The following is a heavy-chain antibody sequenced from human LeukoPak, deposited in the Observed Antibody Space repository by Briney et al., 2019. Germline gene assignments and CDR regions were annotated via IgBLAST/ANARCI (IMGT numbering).Heavy chain of an antibody. CDR1: GGSISSSSYY. D-gene: IGHD3-10*01. V-gene: IGHV4-39*07. J-gene: IGHJ4*02. CDR2: IYYSGST. Sequence: PSETLSLTCTVSGGSISSSSYYWGWIRQPPGKGLEWIGSIYYSGSTYYNPSLKSRVTISVDTSKNQFSLKLSSVTAADTAVYYCARGLGFGELSHDYWGQGTLVTVSS. CDR3: ARGLGFGELSHDY.